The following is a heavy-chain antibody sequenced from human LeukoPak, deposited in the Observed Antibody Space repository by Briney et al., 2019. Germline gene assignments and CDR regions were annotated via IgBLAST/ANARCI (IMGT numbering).Heavy chain of an antibody. V-gene: IGHV3-30*04. D-gene: IGHD3-22*01. Sequence: GGSLRLSCAASGFTFRAYAIHWVRQAPGQGLEWEAVISYDGSNKYSADSVKGRFTISRDNSENTVYLQMNSLRAEDTAVYHCARDAQDYFDSSASFDYWGQGTLVTVSS. CDR1: GFTFRAYA. CDR2: ISYDGSNK. J-gene: IGHJ4*02. CDR3: ARDAQDYFDSSASFDY.